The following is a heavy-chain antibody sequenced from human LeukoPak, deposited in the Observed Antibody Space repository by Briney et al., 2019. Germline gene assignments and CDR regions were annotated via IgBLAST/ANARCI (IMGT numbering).Heavy chain of an antibody. CDR1: GFTFSSYG. V-gene: IGHV3-33*01. CDR3: ARELGGYFDY. Sequence: PGGSLRLSCAASGFTFSSYGMHWVRQAPGKGLEWVAVIWYDGSNKYYADSVKGRFTISRDSSKNTLYLQMNSLRAEDTAVYYCARELGGYFDYWGHGTLVTVSS. D-gene: IGHD3-3*01. CDR2: IWYDGSNK. J-gene: IGHJ4*01.